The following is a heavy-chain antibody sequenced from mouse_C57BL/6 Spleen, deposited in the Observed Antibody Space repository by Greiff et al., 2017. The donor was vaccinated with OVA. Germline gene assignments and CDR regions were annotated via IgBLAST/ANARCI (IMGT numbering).Heavy chain of an antibody. D-gene: IGHD1-1*01. Sequence: EVMLVESGGGLVKPGGSLKLSCAASGFTFSDYGMHWVRQAPEKGLEWVAYISSGSSTIYYADTVKGRFTISRDNAKNTLFLQMTSLRSEDTAMYDCARTITTVVALDYWGQGTTLTVSS. CDR1: GFTFSDYG. J-gene: IGHJ2*01. V-gene: IGHV5-17*01. CDR3: ARTITTVVALDY. CDR2: ISSGSSTI.